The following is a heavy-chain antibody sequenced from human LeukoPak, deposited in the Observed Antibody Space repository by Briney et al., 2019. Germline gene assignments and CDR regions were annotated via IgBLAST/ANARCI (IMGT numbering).Heavy chain of an antibody. J-gene: IGHJ3*02. CDR3: ARAQYCSSTSCYPNDAFDI. CDR1: GGSISSYH. Sequence: SETLSLTCTVSGGSISSYHWSWIRQPPGKGLEWIGYIYYSGSTNYNPSLKSRVTISVDTSKNQFSLKLSSVTAADTAVYYCARAQYCSSTSCYPNDAFDIWGQGTMVTVSS. D-gene: IGHD2-2*01. CDR2: IYYSGST. V-gene: IGHV4-59*01.